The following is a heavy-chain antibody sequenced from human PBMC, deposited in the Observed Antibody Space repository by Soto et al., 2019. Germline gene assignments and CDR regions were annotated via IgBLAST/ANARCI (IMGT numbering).Heavy chain of an antibody. D-gene: IGHD4-17*01. CDR1: GFSFSNVW. J-gene: IGHJ4*02. V-gene: IGHV3-15*01. Sequence: EVQLVESGGGLVKPGGSLRLSCAASGFSFSNVWMSWVRQAPGKGLEWVGRIKSKTDGGTTEYAAPVKGRFTISRDDSKTTLYLQMNSLKTEDTAVYYCSFQESTTVTMFEYWGQGTLVTVSS. CDR2: IKSKTDGGTT. CDR3: SFQESTTVTMFEY.